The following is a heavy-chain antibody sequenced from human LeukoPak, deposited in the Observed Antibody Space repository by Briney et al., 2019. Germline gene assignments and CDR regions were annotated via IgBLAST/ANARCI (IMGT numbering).Heavy chain of an antibody. J-gene: IGHJ4*02. Sequence: KPSETLSLTCTVSGGSISSYYWSWIRQPAGKGLEWIGRIYTSGSTNYNPSLKSRVTMSVDTSKNQFSLKLSSVTAADTAVYYCARVRDYDSSGYKAYYFDYWGQGTLVTVSS. CDR1: GGSISSYY. CDR2: IYTSGST. D-gene: IGHD3-22*01. CDR3: ARVRDYDSSGYKAYYFDY. V-gene: IGHV4-4*07.